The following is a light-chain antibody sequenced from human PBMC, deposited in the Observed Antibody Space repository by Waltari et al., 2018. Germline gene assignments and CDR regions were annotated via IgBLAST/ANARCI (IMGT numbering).Light chain of an antibody. CDR2: KAS. CDR3: QQYNSSPKT. V-gene: IGKV1-5*03. CDR1: QSISSW. Sequence: DIQMTQSPSTLSASVGDRVTITCRASQSISSWLAWYQQKPGKALKLLIYKASSLESGVPSRFSGSGSGTEFTLTISSLQPDDFATYYCQQYNSSPKTFGQGTKVEIK. J-gene: IGKJ1*01.